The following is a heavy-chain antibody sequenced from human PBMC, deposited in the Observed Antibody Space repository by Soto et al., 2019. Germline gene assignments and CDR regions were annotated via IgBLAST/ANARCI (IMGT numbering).Heavy chain of an antibody. V-gene: IGHV1-2*02. CDR3: ARGIKYGAYSRWFDP. J-gene: IGHJ5*02. CDR2: INPKTGGT. CDR1: GYTFTDYY. D-gene: IGHD4-17*01. Sequence: VKVSCKASGYTFTDYYMHWVRQAPGQGLEWMGWINPKTGGTNYVQKFQGRVTMTRDTSITTAYMELSSLRSEDTAVYFCARGIKYGAYSRWFDPWGQGTLVTVSS.